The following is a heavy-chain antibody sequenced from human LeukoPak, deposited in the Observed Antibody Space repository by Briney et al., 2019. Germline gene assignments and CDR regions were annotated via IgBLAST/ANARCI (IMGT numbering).Heavy chain of an antibody. V-gene: IGHV2-5*01. CDR1: GFSITSSGLA. D-gene: IGHD1-1*01. CDR3: AHLTTSAYYYDH. Sequence: SGPTLVNPTEALTLTCTSSGFSITSSGLAVGWIRQPPGKALEWLGHIYWNDNDSYNTFMRSRLTINKDTSENQVVLTMTNMDPVDTATYYCAHLTTSAYYYDHWGQGTLVTVSS. CDR2: IYWNDND. J-gene: IGHJ4*02.